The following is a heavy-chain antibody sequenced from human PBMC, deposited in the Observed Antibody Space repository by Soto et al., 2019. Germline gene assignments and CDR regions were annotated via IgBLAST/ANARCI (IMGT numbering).Heavy chain of an antibody. V-gene: IGHV1-69*01. CDR2: IIPIFGTA. D-gene: IGHD2-15*01. CDR3: ARGGCGGGSCYYPYYYGMDV. J-gene: IGHJ6*02. Sequence: QVQLVQSGAEVKKPGSSVKVSCKASGGTFSSYAISWVRQAPGQGLEWMGGIIPIFGTANYAQKFQGRVTITADESTSPAYMGLSSLRSEDTAVYYCARGGCGGGSCYYPYYYGMDVWGQGTTVTVSS. CDR1: GGTFSSYA.